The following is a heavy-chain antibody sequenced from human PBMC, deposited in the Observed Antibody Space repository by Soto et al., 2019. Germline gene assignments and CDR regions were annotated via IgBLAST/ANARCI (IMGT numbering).Heavy chain of an antibody. CDR3: ARHGEDDFWSGYSPPYYYYSGMDV. D-gene: IGHD3-3*01. J-gene: IGHJ6*02. V-gene: IGHV5-51*01. Sequence: LGESLKISCKGSGYSFTSYWIGWVRQMPGKGLEWMGIIYPGDSDTRYSPSFQGQVTISADKSISTAYLQWSSLKASDTAMYYCARHGEDDFWSGYSPPYYYYSGMDVWGQGTTVTVSS. CDR2: IYPGDSDT. CDR1: GYSFTSYW.